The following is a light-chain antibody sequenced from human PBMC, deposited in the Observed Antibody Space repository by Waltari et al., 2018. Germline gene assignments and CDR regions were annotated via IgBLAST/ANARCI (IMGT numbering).Light chain of an antibody. CDR3: LQHYTYPYS. Sequence: DIQMTQSPSSLSASVGDTVTITCRAIQGVKYYLNWFQQKPGKAPKLLISAASTLGNGVPSRFSGSGSGTDFTLTISSLQPEDFAVYYCLQHYTYPYSFGQGSKIEIK. CDR1: QGVKYY. CDR2: AAS. V-gene: IGKV1-17*01. J-gene: IGKJ2*03.